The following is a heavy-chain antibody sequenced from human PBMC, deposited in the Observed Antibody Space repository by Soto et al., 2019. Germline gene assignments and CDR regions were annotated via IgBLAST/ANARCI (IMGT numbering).Heavy chain of an antibody. D-gene: IGHD3-16*01. V-gene: IGHV4-30-2*01. CDR3: AREYSPGGGAFDI. Sequence: SETLSLTCAVSGGSISSGGYSWSWIRQPPGKGLEWIGYIYHSGSTYYNPSLKSRVTISVDRSKNQCSLKLSSVTAADTAVYYCAREYSPGGGAFDIWGQGTMVTVSS. CDR1: GGSISSGGYS. J-gene: IGHJ3*02. CDR2: IYHSGST.